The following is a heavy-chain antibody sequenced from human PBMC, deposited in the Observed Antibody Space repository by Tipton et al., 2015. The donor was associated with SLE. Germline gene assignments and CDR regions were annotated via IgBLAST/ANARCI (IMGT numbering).Heavy chain of an antibody. CDR3: ARGGGDSVAAFDI. Sequence: TLSLTCAVYGGFFLGYHWTWIRQPPGQGLEWIGYIHFSGSTNYNLSLKTRVTISVDTSKRHFSLKLTSVTAADTAVYYCARGGGDSVAAFDIWGQGTLVTVSS. CDR2: IHFSGST. J-gene: IGHJ3*02. CDR1: GGFFLGYH. D-gene: IGHD2-21*01. V-gene: IGHV4-34*01.